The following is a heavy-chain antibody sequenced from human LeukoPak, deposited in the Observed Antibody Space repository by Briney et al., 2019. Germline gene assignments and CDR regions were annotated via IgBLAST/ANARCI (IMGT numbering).Heavy chain of an antibody. J-gene: IGHJ3*02. CDR1: GGSFSGYY. V-gene: IGHV4-34*01. Sequence: SETLSLTCAVYGGSFSGYYWSWIRQPPGKGLEWIGEINHSGSTNYNPSLKNRATISVDKSKNQFSLKLSSVTAADTAVYYCARGGELDSFDIWGQGTMVTVSS. CDR3: ARGGELDSFDI. D-gene: IGHD1-26*01. CDR2: INHSGST.